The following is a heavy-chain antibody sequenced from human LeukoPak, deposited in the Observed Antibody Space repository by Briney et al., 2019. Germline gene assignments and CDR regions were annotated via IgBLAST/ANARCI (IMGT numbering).Heavy chain of an antibody. CDR3: ARLLPYCSDGICYFWEYFDS. CDR2: FYYTGNT. CDR1: GGSITSSTYS. Sequence: SETLSLTCSVSGGSITSSTYSWGWIRQPPGKGLEWIGSFYYTGNTYYGPSLKSRVTISVDSSKNHFSLNLTSLTAADTAVYYCARLLPYCSDGICYFWEYFDSWGQGTLVTVSS. J-gene: IGHJ4*02. V-gene: IGHV4-39*02. D-gene: IGHD2-15*01.